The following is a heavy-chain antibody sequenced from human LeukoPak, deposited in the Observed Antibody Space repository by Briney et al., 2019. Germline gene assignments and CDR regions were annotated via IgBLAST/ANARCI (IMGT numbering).Heavy chain of an antibody. CDR2: IYYSGST. CDR1: GGSISSYY. D-gene: IGHD4-23*01. V-gene: IGHV4-59*01. CDR3: ARTCSTVVKYFDL. Sequence: PSETLSLTCTVSGGSISSYYWSWIRLPPGKGLEWIGYIYYSGSTNYNPSLKSRVTISVDTSKNQFSLKLSSVTAADTAVYYCARTCSTVVKYFDLWGRGTQVTVSS. J-gene: IGHJ2*01.